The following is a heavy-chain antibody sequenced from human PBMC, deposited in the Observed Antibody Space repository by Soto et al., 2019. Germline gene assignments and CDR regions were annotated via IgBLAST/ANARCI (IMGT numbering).Heavy chain of an antibody. CDR3: AKDISDSTSYYYGMDV. CDR1: GFTFDDYT. D-gene: IGHD2-2*01. CDR2: ISWDGGST. V-gene: IGHV3-43*01. Sequence: GGSLRLSCAASGFTFDDYTMHWVRQAPGKGLEWVSLISWDGGSTYYADSVKGRFTISRDNSKNSLYLQMNSLRTEDTALYYCAKDISDSTSYYYGMDVWGQGTLVTVSS. J-gene: IGHJ6*02.